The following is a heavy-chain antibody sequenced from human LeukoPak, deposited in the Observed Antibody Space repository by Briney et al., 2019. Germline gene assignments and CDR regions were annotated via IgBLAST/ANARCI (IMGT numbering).Heavy chain of an antibody. CDR3: AKDDPTGRYL. D-gene: IGHD1-26*01. V-gene: IGHV3-30*02. J-gene: IGHJ4*02. CDR1: GFTFSSFG. CDR2: IHNYETTE. Sequence: GGSLTLSCTPSGFTFSSFGMHWVRQTPGKGLEWVTFIHNYETTEYYADSVKGRFTISRDNSKNTVYLQMNSLRVEDTAVYYCAKDDPTGRYLWGQGTLVTVSS.